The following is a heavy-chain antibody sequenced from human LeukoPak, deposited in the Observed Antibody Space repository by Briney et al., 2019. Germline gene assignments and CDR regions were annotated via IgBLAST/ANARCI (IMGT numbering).Heavy chain of an antibody. D-gene: IGHD3-22*01. CDR2: ISHRVSDV. CDR3: AKHMSDSSGYIDY. Sequence: GGSLRLSCAASGFTFSDHYMSWIRQAPGKGLEWVSYISHRVSDVQYADSVKGRFTISRDNSRNTLYLQMNSLRPEDTAVYYCAKHMSDSSGYIDYWGQGTLVTVSS. CDR1: GFTFSDHY. V-gene: IGHV3-11*04. J-gene: IGHJ4*02.